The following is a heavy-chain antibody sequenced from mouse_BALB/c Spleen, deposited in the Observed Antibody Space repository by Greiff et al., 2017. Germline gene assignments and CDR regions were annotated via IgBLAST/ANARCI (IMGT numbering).Heavy chain of an antibody. CDR2: ISYSGST. CDR3: AGYGNYVWFAY. J-gene: IGHJ3*01. CDR1: GYSITSDYA. Sequence: EVQLVESGPGLVKPSQSLSLTCTVTGYSITSDYAWNWIRQFPGNKLEWMGYISYSGSTSYNPSLKSRISITRDTSKNQFFLQLNSVTTEDTATYYCAGYGNYVWFAYWGQGTLVTVSA. D-gene: IGHD2-1*01. V-gene: IGHV3-2*02.